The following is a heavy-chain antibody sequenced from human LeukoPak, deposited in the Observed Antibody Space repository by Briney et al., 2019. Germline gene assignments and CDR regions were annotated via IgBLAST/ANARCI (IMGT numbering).Heavy chain of an antibody. J-gene: IGHJ4*02. CDR1: GGSISSYY. CDR2: IYYSGST. V-gene: IGHV4-59*12. Sequence: SETLSLTCTVSGGSISSYYWSWIRQPPGKGLEWIGYIYYSGSTNYNPSLKSRVTISVDTSKNQFSLKLSSVTAADTAVYYCAREGVRYSSSSGYDYWGQGTLVTVSS. D-gene: IGHD6-6*01. CDR3: AREGVRYSSSSGYDY.